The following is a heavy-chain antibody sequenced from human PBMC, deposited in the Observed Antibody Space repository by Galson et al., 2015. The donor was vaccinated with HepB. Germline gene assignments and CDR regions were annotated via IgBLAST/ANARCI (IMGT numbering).Heavy chain of an antibody. CDR2: ISYDGSNK. J-gene: IGHJ4*02. CDR3: ARDSLVGATTMTDY. CDR1: GFTFSSYA. D-gene: IGHD1-26*01. V-gene: IGHV3-30-3*01. Sequence: SLRLSCAASGFTFSSYAMHWVRQAPGKGLEWVAVISYDGSNKYYADSVKGRFTISRDNSKNTLYLQMNSLRAEDTAVYYCARDSLVGATTMTDYWGQGTLVTVSS.